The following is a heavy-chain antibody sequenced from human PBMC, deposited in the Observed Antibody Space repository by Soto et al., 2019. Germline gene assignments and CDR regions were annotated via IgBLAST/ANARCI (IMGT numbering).Heavy chain of an antibody. V-gene: IGHV4-4*02. CDR2: IYHSGST. CDR3: ARVSAAAGKGYYYYYMDV. Sequence: SETLSLTCAVSGGSISSSNWWSWVRQPPGKGLEWIGEIYHSGSTNYNPSLKSRVTISVDKSKNQFSQKLSSVTAADTTVYYFARVSAAAGKGYYYYYMDVWGKGTTVTVSS. CDR1: GGSISSSNW. J-gene: IGHJ6*03. D-gene: IGHD6-13*01.